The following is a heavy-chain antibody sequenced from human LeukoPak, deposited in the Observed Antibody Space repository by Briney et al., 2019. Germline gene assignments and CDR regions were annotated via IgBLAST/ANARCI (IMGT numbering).Heavy chain of an antibody. V-gene: IGHV3-30*02. D-gene: IGHD2-15*01. Sequence: GGSLRLSCAASGFTFSSYGMHWVRQAPGKGLGWVAFIRYDGSNKYYADSVKGRFTISRDNSKNTLYLQMNSLRAEDTAVYYCAKDARGGSNWFDPWGQGTLVTVSS. CDR3: AKDARGGSNWFDP. CDR1: GFTFSSYG. CDR2: IRYDGSNK. J-gene: IGHJ5*02.